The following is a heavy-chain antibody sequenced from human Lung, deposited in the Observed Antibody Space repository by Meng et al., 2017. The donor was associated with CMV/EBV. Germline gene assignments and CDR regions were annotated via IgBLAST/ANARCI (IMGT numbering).Heavy chain of an antibody. V-gene: IGHV3-11*04. J-gene: IGHJ4*02. CDR3: ARVPHDFCSGYHFDY. CDR2: ISSSGSTI. D-gene: IGHD3-3*01. CDR1: GFTFSDYY. Sequence: SCAASGFTFSDYYMSWIRQAPGKGLEWVSYISSSGSTIYYADSVKGRFTISRDNAKNSLYLQMNSLRAEDTAVYYCARVPHDFCSGYHFDYWGQGXLVTVSS.